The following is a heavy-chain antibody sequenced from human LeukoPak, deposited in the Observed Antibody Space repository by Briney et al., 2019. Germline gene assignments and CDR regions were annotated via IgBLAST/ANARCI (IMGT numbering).Heavy chain of an antibody. Sequence: SETLSLTCAVYGGSFSGYYWGWIRQPPGRGLEWIGSIYYSGSTYYNPSLKSRVTISVDTSKNQFFLKLSSVTAADTALYYCATHPGNLDAFDIWGQGTMVTVSS. CDR3: ATHPGNLDAFDI. CDR1: GGSFSGYY. J-gene: IGHJ3*02. V-gene: IGHV4-39*01. CDR2: IYYSGST.